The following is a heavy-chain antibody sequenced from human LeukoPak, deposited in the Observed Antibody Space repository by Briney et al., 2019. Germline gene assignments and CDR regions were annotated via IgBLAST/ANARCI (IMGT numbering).Heavy chain of an antibody. CDR3: ASLDTAMVTDVGY. CDR2: IKKDGRGK. CDR1: GFTFSTYW. V-gene: IGHV3-7*01. Sequence: GGSLRLSCATSGFTFSTYWMSWVRQAPGKGLEWVACIKKDGRGKYYVDSVKGRFTISRDNAENSLYLQMNSLRAEDTAVYYCASLDTAMVTDVGYWGQGTLVTVSS. J-gene: IGHJ4*02. D-gene: IGHD5-18*01.